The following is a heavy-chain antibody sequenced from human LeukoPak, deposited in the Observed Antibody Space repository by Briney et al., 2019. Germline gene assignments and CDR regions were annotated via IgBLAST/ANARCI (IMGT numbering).Heavy chain of an antibody. CDR3: ARVGDDIVAGGSWFDP. Sequence: SVKVSCTASGGTFSSYAISWVRQAPGQGLEWMGGIIPIFGSANYAQNFQGRVTITADESTTTAYMELSSLRSEDTAVYYCARVGDDIVAGGSWFDPWGQGTLVTVPS. D-gene: IGHD5-12*01. V-gene: IGHV1-69*13. J-gene: IGHJ5*02. CDR1: GGTFSSYA. CDR2: IIPIFGSA.